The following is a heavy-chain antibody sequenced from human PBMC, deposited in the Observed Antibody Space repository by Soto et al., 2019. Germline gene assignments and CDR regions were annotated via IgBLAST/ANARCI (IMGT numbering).Heavy chain of an antibody. CDR1: GYTFTSYG. Sequence: GASVKVSCKAPGYTFTSYGISWVRQAPGQGLEWMGWISAYNGNTNYAQKLQGRVTMTTDTSTSTAYMELRSLRSDDTAVYYCARGGCSGGSCYEHYFDYWGQGTLVTVSS. V-gene: IGHV1-18*01. CDR3: ARGGCSGGSCYEHYFDY. D-gene: IGHD2-15*01. J-gene: IGHJ4*02. CDR2: ISAYNGNT.